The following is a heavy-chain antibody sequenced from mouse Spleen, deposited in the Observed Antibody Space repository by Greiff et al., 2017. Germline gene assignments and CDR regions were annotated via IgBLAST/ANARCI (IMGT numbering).Heavy chain of an antibody. D-gene: IGHD4-1*01. V-gene: IGHV1-42*01. CDR2: INPSTGGT. CDR3: ARNWDYFDY. J-gene: IGHJ2*01. CDR1: GYSFPGYY. Sequence: VQLQQSGPELVTPGASVKISCKASGYSFPGYYMNWVKQSPEKSLEWIGEINPSTGGTTYNQKFKAKATLTVDKSSSTAYMQLKSLTSEDSAVYYCARNWDYFDYWGQGTTLTVSS.